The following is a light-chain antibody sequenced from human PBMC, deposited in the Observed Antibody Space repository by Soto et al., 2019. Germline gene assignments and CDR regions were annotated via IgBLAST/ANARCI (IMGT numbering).Light chain of an antibody. J-gene: IGKJ4*01. CDR1: QDIRNY. CDR3: QHYDHLPPLS. V-gene: IGKV1-33*01. Sequence: DIQMTQSPSSLSASVGDRVTITCQASQDIRNYLNWYQQKPGKAPNLLIYDASNLRAGVPSRFSGSGSVTEFTFPISSLQPEDIATYYCQHYDHLPPLSFGGGTKVEIK. CDR2: DAS.